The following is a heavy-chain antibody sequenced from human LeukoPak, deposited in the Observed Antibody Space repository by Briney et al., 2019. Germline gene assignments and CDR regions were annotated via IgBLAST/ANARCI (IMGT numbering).Heavy chain of an antibody. CDR2: IRSDGINK. CDR3: ARQGSGPYYYYMDV. CDR1: GFTFSNYG. Sequence: GGSLRLSCAAPGFTFSNYGMHWVRQAPGKGLEWVAFIRSDGINKYHADSVKGRFTISRDNSKNTLYLQMNSLRAEDTAVYYCARQGSGPYYYYMDVWGKGTTVTVSS. V-gene: IGHV3-30*02. J-gene: IGHJ6*03.